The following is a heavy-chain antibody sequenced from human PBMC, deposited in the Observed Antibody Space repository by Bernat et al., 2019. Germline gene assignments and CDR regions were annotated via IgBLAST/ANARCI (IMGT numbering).Heavy chain of an antibody. CDR1: GFTFSSYA. Sequence: QVQLVESGGGVVQPGRSLRLSCAASGFTFSSYAMHWVRQAPGKGLEWVAVISYDGSNKYYADSVKGRFTISRDNSKNTLYLQMNSLRAEDTAVYYCARPYSSGWADAFDIWGQGTMVTVSS. J-gene: IGHJ3*02. CDR2: ISYDGSNK. CDR3: ARPYSSGWADAFDI. D-gene: IGHD6-19*01. V-gene: IGHV3-30-3*01.